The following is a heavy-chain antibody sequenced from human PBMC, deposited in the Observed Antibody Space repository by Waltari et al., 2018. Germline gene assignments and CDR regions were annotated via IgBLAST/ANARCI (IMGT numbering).Heavy chain of an antibody. CDR3: ARVPDYGDYEYAFDI. J-gene: IGHJ3*02. Sequence: QVQLQESGPGLVKPSQTLSLTCTVSGGSISSGGYYWSWTRQPPGKGLEWIGYIYYSGSTYYNPSLKSLVTISVDTSKNQFSLKLSSVTAADTAVYYCARVPDYGDYEYAFDIWGQGTMVTVSS. V-gene: IGHV4-31*01. CDR1: GGSISSGGYY. D-gene: IGHD4-17*01. CDR2: IYYSGST.